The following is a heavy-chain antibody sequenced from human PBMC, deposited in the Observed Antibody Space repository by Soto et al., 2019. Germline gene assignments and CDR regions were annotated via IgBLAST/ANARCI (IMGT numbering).Heavy chain of an antibody. D-gene: IGHD6-13*01. CDR1: GFTINTYT. CDR3: ARDRQPAGISNFDS. V-gene: IGHV3-23*01. Sequence: PGGSLRLSCSASGFTINTYTMGWVRLAPGKGLEWVSTIFSGMGSTKYADSVTGRFSISRDNSKNIMYLQMNSLGVDDTAVYYCARDRQPAGISNFDSRARGIPLPISS. J-gene: IGHJ5*01. CDR2: IFSGMGST.